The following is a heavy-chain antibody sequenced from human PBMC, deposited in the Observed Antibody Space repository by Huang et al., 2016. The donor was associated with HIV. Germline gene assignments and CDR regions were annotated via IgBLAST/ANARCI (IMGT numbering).Heavy chain of an antibody. CDR1: GFTFRSYG. V-gene: IGHV3-30*02. Sequence: QVQLVESGGGVVQPGGSLRLSCATSGFTFRSYGMHWVRQATGLGLEWVAFIQYDGTKKYYADSVKGRFNISRDNSKNMLHLQMNNLRVEDTAAYFCAKVTLGFDYWGQGTWVTVSS. J-gene: IGHJ4*02. CDR3: AKVTLGFDY. D-gene: IGHD2-15*01. CDR2: IQYDGTKK.